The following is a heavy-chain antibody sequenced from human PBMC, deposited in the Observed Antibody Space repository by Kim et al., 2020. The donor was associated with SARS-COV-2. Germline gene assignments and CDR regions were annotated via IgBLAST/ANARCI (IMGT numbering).Heavy chain of an antibody. CDR2: INPNSGGT. CDR3: ASISYCGGDCYSGYFDY. V-gene: IGHV1-2*06. Sequence: ASVKVSCKASGYTFTGYYMHWVRQAPGQGLEWMGRINPNSGGTNYAQKFQGRVTMTRDTSISTAYMELSRLRSDDTAVYYCASISYCGGDCYSGYFDYWGQGTLVTVSS. D-gene: IGHD2-21*02. J-gene: IGHJ4*02. CDR1: GYTFTGYY.